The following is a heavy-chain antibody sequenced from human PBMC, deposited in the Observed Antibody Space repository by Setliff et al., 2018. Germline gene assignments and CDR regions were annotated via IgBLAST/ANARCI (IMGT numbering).Heavy chain of an antibody. CDR2: IYTSGST. CDR3: ARRPWGGFDY. Sequence: SETLSLTCTVSGGSISSGSYYWSWIRQPAGKGLEWIGHIYTSGSTNYNSSLKSRVTISVDTSKNQFSLKLSSVTAADTAVYYCARRPWGGFDYWGQGTLVTVSS. D-gene: IGHD3-16*01. J-gene: IGHJ4*02. V-gene: IGHV4-61*09. CDR1: GGSISSGSYY.